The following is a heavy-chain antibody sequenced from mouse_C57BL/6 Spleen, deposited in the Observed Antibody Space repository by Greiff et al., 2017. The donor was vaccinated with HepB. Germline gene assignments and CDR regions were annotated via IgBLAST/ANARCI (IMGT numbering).Heavy chain of an antibody. CDR3: IKDYGSSYGGYFDV. Sequence: EVQLQQSGAELVRPGASVKLSCTASGFNIKDDYMHWVKQRPEQGLEWIGWIDPENGDTESASKFQGKATITADTSSNTAYLQLSSLTSEDTAVYYCIKDYGSSYGGYFDVWGTGTTVTVSS. CDR2: IDPENGDT. V-gene: IGHV14-4*01. D-gene: IGHD1-1*01. CDR1: GFNIKDDY. J-gene: IGHJ1*03.